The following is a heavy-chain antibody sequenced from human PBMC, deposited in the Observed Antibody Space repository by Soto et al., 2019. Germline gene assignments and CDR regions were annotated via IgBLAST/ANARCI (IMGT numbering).Heavy chain of an antibody. V-gene: IGHV3-23*01. CDR2: LNHDGRNT. J-gene: IGHJ4*02. CDR1: GFTFNDFG. Sequence: EVQLLESGGDLVQSGGSLRLSCEASGFTFNDFGMSWVRQTPGKGLEWVSTLNHDGRNTHYAASVEGRFTISRDNSKNTLYLQMGSLRAEDRAIYYCAKDAGNEESLFDYWGRGTLVTVSS. CDR3: AKDAGNEESLFDY.